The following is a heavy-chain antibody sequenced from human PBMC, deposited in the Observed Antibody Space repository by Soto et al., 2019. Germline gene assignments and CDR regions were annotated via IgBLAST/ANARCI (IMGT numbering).Heavy chain of an antibody. CDR1: GGTFSSYA. D-gene: IGHD2-15*01. CDR3: ARVPVVAADYYYYYYGMDV. CDR2: IIPIFGTA. V-gene: IGHV1-69*06. J-gene: IGHJ6*02. Sequence: SVKVSCKASGGTFSSYAINWVRQAPGQGLEWMGGIIPIFGTANYAQKFQGRVTITADKSTSTAYMELSSLRSEDTAVYYCARVPVVAADYYYYYYGMDVWGQGTTVTVSS.